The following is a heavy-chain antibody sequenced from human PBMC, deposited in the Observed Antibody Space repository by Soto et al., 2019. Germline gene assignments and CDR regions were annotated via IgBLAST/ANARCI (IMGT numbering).Heavy chain of an antibody. CDR3: VRWQQGAAGY. Sequence: EVQLVESGGGLVQPGGSLRLSCAVSGFVFSDHYMDWVRQAPGKGLEWVGRTRNRAQRYITEYAAFVKGRFTISRDDSKNLLYLQMSSLKTEDTAMYYCVRWQQGAAGYWGQGTLVTVSS. J-gene: IGHJ4*02. V-gene: IGHV3-72*01. D-gene: IGHD2-15*01. CDR2: TRNRAQRYIT. CDR1: GFVFSDHY.